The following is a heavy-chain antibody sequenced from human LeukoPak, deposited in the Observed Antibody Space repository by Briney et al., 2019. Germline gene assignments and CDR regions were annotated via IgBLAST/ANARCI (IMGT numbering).Heavy chain of an antibody. J-gene: IGHJ6*03. D-gene: IGHD1-26*01. CDR1: GFTFSSYS. CDR2: ISSSSSYI. Sequence: KPGGSLRLSCAASGFTFSSYSMNWVRQAPGKGLEWVSSISSSSSYIYYADSVKGRFTISRDNAKNSLYLQMNSLRAEDTAVYYCARGGTTAYYYYYYMDVWGKGTMVTVSS. V-gene: IGHV3-21*01. CDR3: ARGGTTAYYYYYYMDV.